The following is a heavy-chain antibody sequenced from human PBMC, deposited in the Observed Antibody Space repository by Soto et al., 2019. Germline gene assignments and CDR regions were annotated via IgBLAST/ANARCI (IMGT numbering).Heavy chain of an antibody. Sequence: EVYLVESGGGLVEPGRSLRLSCTASGFPFGNVLMSWFRQAPGKGMEWVGFIRSQPYGGTAEYAASVRGRFTISRDDSKGIAYLQMNSLQTEDSGVYYGIGSFPFWGQGTLVTVSS. CDR2: IRSQPYGGTA. CDR1: GFPFGNVL. D-gene: IGHD3-10*01. CDR3: IGSFPF. V-gene: IGHV3-49*03. J-gene: IGHJ4*02.